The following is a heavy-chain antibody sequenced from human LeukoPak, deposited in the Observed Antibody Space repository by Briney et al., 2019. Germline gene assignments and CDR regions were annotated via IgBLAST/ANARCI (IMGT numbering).Heavy chain of an antibody. Sequence: PGGSLRLSCAASGFTFSSYAMHWVRQAPGKGLEWVAVISYDGSNKYYADSVKGRFTISRDNSKNTLHLQMNSLRVEDTAVYYCARDPGPYGDYMDVWAKGTTVTVSS. J-gene: IGHJ6*03. CDR3: ARDPGPYGDYMDV. CDR1: GFTFSSYA. CDR2: ISYDGSNK. D-gene: IGHD1-1*01. V-gene: IGHV3-30*04.